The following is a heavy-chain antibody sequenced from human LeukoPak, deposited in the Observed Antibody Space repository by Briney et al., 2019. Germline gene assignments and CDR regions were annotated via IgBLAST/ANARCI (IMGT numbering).Heavy chain of an antibody. J-gene: IGHJ3*01. Sequence: PSQTLSLTCCVSGASVRITVYFWNWIRQPAGEGLEWIGRICASGNTHYNPSFSSRVTMSLNTSKNQFSLTMNSVTAADSAVYFCASYREAYDLYPHGLDVWGRGTVVTVS. CDR1: GASVRITVYF. V-gene: IGHV4-61*02. CDR3: ASYREAYDLYPHGLDV. CDR2: ICASGNT. D-gene: IGHD5-24*01.